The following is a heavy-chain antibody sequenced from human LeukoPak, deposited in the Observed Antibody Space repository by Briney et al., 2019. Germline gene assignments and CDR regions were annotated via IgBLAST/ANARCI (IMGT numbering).Heavy chain of an antibody. CDR1: GYTFTVYY. Sequence: ASVTVSCKASGYTFTVYYLHWVRQAPGQGLEWMGRIHPNSGATNSAQKFQGRVTMTRDTSITTAYMELSRLTSDDTAVYYCARVEAVTNSNWFDPWGQGTLVTVSS. CDR2: IHPNSGAT. J-gene: IGHJ5*02. CDR3: ARVEAVTNSNWFDP. V-gene: IGHV1-2*06. D-gene: IGHD4-17*01.